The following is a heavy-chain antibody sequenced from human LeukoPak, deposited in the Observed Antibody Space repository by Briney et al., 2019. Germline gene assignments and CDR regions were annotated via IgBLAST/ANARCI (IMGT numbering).Heavy chain of an antibody. D-gene: IGHD2-21*02. J-gene: IGHJ4*02. CDR1: GFTFNKYT. CDR2: ISTSSSYI. Sequence: GGSLRLSCAASGFTFNKYTMNWVRQAPGKGLEWVSSISTSSSYIYYADSVKGRFTISRDNAKNSLYLQMNSLRVEDTAVYYCARDPLYCGGDCYHDYWGQGTLVTVSS. CDR3: ARDPLYCGGDCYHDY. V-gene: IGHV3-21*01.